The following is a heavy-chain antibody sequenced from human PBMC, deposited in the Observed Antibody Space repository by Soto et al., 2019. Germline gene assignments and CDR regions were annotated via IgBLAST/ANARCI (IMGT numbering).Heavy chain of an antibody. J-gene: IGHJ4*02. V-gene: IGHV3-33*01. CDR1: GFTLSTYG. CDR2: IWYDGSTK. CDR3: ARVGASDYTCSRNYFFDY. D-gene: IGHD2-2*02. Sequence: QVQLVESGGGVVQPGRSLRLSCAASGFTLSTYGMHWVRQAPGKGLEWVAIIWYDGSTKYYADSVKGRFTISRDNSKNTXSLQMSSLRAEDTAVYYCARVGASDYTCSRNYFFDYWGRGTLVTVSS.